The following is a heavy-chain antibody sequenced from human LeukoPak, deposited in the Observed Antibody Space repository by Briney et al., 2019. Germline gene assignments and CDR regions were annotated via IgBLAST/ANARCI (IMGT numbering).Heavy chain of an antibody. V-gene: IGHV3-48*03. CDR2: ISSSGSTI. CDR1: GFNFSSYE. D-gene: IGHD3-10*01. J-gene: IGHJ4*02. Sequence: GGSLRLSCAASGFNFSSYEMNWVRQAPGKGLEWVSYISSSGSTIYYADSVKGRFTISRDNAKNSLYLQMNSLRAEDTAVYYCARDNGSGSYLGYWGQGTLVTVSS. CDR3: ARDNGSGSYLGY.